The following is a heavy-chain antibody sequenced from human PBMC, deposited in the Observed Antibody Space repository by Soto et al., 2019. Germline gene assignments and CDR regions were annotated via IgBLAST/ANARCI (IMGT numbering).Heavy chain of an antibody. Sequence: GASVKVSCKASGGTFSSHAISWVRQAPGQGLEWMGGIIPIFGTANYAQKFQGRVTITADKSTSTAYMELSSLRSEDTAVYYCARSGYCSGGSCYSVFDYWGQGTLVTVSS. D-gene: IGHD2-15*01. CDR1: GGTFSSHA. V-gene: IGHV1-69*06. CDR3: ARSGYCSGGSCYSVFDY. CDR2: IIPIFGTA. J-gene: IGHJ4*02.